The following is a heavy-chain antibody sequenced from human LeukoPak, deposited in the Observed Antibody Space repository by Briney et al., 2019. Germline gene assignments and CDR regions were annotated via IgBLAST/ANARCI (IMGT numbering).Heavy chain of an antibody. CDR3: ARDVLYGTSNWNDLLLY. J-gene: IGHJ4*02. D-gene: IGHD1-20*01. CDR1: GFSFSRYG. Sequence: GRSLRLSCAASGFSFSRYGMHWVRQAPDKGLEWVAAIWYDGNDKYYADSVKGRFTISRDNSKNTLYLQMNSLRVEDTAVYYCARDVLYGTSNWNDLLLYWGQGALVIVSS. V-gene: IGHV3-33*01. CDR2: IWYDGNDK.